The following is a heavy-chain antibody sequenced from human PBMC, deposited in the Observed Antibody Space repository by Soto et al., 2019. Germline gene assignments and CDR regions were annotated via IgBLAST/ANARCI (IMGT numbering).Heavy chain of an antibody. Sequence: EVQLVDSGGGLVQPGGSLRLSCEASGFIFSDYWMAWVRQGPGKGLEWVASIKKDGSEKYYGDSVRGRFTISRDNSKNSLFLQMNSLRAEDTALYYCAKGGGTYYAGLFDSWGQGALVTVSS. J-gene: IGHJ5*01. CDR1: GFIFSDYW. V-gene: IGHV3-7*03. CDR3: AKGGGTYYAGLFDS. CDR2: IKKDGSEK. D-gene: IGHD3-22*01.